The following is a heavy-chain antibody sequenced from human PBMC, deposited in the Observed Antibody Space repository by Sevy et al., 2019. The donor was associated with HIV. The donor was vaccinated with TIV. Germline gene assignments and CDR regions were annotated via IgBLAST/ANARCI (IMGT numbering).Heavy chain of an antibody. CDR2: ISYDGSNK. J-gene: IGHJ6*02. CDR1: GFTCSSYA. D-gene: IGHD3-10*01. Sequence: GGSLRLSCAASGFTCSSYAMHWVRQAPGKGLEWVAVISYDGSNKYYADSVKGRFTIARDNSKDTLYLQMNSLRAEDTAVYYCARDITVRGMVRGVIVYGMDVWGQGTTVTVSS. V-gene: IGHV3-30-3*01. CDR3: ARDITVRGMVRGVIVYGMDV.